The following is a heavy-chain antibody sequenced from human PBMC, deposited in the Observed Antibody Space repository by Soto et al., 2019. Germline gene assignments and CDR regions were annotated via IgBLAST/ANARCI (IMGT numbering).Heavy chain of an antibody. D-gene: IGHD2-15*01. J-gene: IGHJ4*02. CDR2: ISSSSSYI. Sequence: GGSLRLSCAASGFTFSSYSMNWVRQAPGKGLEWVSSISSSSSYIYYADSVKGRFTISRDNAKNSLYLQMNSLRAEDTAVYYCASGYCSGGSCYTPLDPFDYWGQGTLVTVSS. V-gene: IGHV3-21*01. CDR3: ASGYCSGGSCYTPLDPFDY. CDR1: GFTFSSYS.